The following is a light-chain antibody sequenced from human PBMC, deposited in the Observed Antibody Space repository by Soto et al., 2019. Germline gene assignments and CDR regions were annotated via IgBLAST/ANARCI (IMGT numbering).Light chain of an antibody. CDR1: SSNIGAGYD. J-gene: IGLJ2*01. CDR3: QSYDTSLSGVI. Sequence: QSVLTQTPSVSGALGQTITMSCTGSSSNIGAGYDVHWYQQFPGAAPRLLIYADNNRPSGVPDRFSASKSGTSASLAITGLQGEDEANYYCQSYDTSLSGVIFGAGTKVTVL. CDR2: ADN. V-gene: IGLV1-40*01.